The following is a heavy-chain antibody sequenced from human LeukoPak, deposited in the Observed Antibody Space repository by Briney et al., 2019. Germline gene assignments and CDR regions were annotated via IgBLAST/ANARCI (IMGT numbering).Heavy chain of an antibody. CDR3: ARDRGHGYSGYDY. J-gene: IGHJ4*02. D-gene: IGHD5-12*01. Sequence: SVNVSFNASGGTFSSYAISWVRQAPGQGLEWMGGIIPIFGTANYAQKFQGRVTITADESTSTAYMELSSLRSEDTAVYYCARDRGHGYSGYDYWGQGTLVTVSS. CDR2: IIPIFGTA. CDR1: GGTFSSYA. V-gene: IGHV1-69*01.